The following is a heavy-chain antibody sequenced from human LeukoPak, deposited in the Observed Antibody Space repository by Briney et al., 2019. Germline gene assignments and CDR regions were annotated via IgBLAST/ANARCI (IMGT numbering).Heavy chain of an antibody. CDR3: AKDLGGSGGYYRDWFDP. V-gene: IGHV3-30*18. D-gene: IGHD3-10*01. Sequence: GGSLRLSCAASGFTFSNYGMHWVRQAPGKGLEWVAVISYDGDNKYYADSVKGRFSISRDYFKNTLFLQMNSLRAEDTAVYYCAKDLGGSGGYYRDWFDPWGQGTLVTVSS. CDR1: GFTFSNYG. J-gene: IGHJ5*02. CDR2: ISYDGDNK.